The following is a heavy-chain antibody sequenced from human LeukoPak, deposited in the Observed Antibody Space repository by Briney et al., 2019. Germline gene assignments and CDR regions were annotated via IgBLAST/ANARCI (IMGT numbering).Heavy chain of an antibody. CDR2: IFSSGGT. V-gene: IGHV4-61*09. J-gene: IGHJ6*03. Sequence: KPSETLSLTCTVSGGSISSDSYFWSWIRQPAGKELEWIGHIFSSGGTNYNPSLKSRVTISVDTSKNQVSLRLTSVTASDAAVYYCAREGPMGAARHFYMDVWGKGTTVTISS. CDR1: GGSISSDSYF. CDR3: AREGPMGAARHFYMDV. D-gene: IGHD1-26*01.